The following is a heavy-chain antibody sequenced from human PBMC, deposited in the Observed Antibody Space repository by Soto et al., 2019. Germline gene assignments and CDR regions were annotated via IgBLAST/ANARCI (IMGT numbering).Heavy chain of an antibody. J-gene: IGHJ6*02. CDR1: GYTFTSYG. V-gene: IGHV1-18*04. Sequence: GASVKVSCKASGYTFTSYGISWVRQAPGQGLEWMGWISAYNGNTNYAQKLQGRVTMTTDTSTSTAYMELRSLRSDDTAVYYCARGLGRNYDFWSGYDIPLYYYYGMDVWGQGTTVTVSS. CDR3: ARGLGRNYDFWSGYDIPLYYYYGMDV. D-gene: IGHD3-3*01. CDR2: ISAYNGNT.